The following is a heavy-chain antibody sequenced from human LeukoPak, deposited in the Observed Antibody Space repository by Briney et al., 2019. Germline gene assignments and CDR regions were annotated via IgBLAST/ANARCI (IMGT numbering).Heavy chain of an antibody. V-gene: IGHV3-48*01. CDR1: GFTFSSYS. J-gene: IGHJ4*02. D-gene: IGHD2-21*02. Sequence: GGSPRLSCAASGFTFSSYSMNWVRQAPGKGLEWVSYISSSSSTIYYADSVKGRFTISRDNAKNSLYLQMNSLRAEDTAVYYCASLSGDRRGDYWGQGTLVTVSS. CDR3: ASLSGDRRGDY. CDR2: ISSSSSTI.